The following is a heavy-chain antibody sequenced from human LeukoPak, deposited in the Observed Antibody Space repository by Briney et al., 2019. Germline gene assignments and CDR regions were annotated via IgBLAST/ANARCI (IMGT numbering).Heavy chain of an antibody. CDR3: ARPSHYGSGSYSVLYYYYGMDV. D-gene: IGHD3-10*01. CDR1: GGTFSSYA. J-gene: IGHJ6*02. V-gene: IGHV1-69*01. CDR2: IIPIFGTA. Sequence: SVKVSCKASGGTFSSYAISWVRQAPGQGLEWMGGIIPIFGTANYAQKFQGRVTITADESTSTAYMELSSLRSEDTAVYYCARPSHYGSGSYSVLYYYYGMDVWGQGTTVTVSS.